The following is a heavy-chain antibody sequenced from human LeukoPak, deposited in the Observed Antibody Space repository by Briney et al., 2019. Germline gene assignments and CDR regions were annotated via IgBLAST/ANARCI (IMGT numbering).Heavy chain of an antibody. D-gene: IGHD1-14*01. V-gene: IGHV3-48*01. CDR2: ISSYTIT. CDR3: ARGPGY. CDR1: GFSFSSYS. J-gene: IGHJ4*02. Sequence: GGSLRLSCAAGGFSFSSYSMNWVRQAPGKRLEWIAYISSYTITYYADFVKGRFTISRDNAKKSLDLQMNSLRAEDTAVYYCARGPGYWGQGTLVTVSS.